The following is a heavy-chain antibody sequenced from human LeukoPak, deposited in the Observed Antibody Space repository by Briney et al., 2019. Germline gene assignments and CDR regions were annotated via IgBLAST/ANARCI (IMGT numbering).Heavy chain of an antibody. Sequence: PSETLSLTCTVSGGSISSGSYYWSWIRQPAGKGLEWIGRIYTSGSTNYNPSLKSRVTISVDTSKNQFSLKLSSVTAADTAVYYCARADVEYSSSWSGGAFDYWGQGTLVTVSS. CDR2: IYTSGST. J-gene: IGHJ4*02. D-gene: IGHD6-13*01. CDR3: ARADVEYSSSWSGGAFDY. CDR1: GGSISSGSYY. V-gene: IGHV4-61*02.